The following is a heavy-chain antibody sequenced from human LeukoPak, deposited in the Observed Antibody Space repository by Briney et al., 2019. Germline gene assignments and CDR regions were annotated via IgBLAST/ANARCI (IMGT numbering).Heavy chain of an antibody. Sequence: GGSLRLSCAASGFTFTSYGMHWVRQAPGKGLEWVALIRYDGSTKFYAGSVKGRFTISRDDSKNTLYLEMNSLRAEDTAVYYCAKDYYASGGGHRFDYWGQGTLVTVSS. J-gene: IGHJ4*02. CDR1: GFTFTSYG. CDR3: AKDYYASGGGHRFDY. V-gene: IGHV3-30*02. CDR2: IRYDGSTK. D-gene: IGHD3-22*01.